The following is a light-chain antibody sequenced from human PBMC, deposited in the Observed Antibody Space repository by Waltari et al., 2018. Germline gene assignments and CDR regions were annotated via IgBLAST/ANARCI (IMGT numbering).Light chain of an antibody. Sequence: QSVLTQPASVSGSPGQSITISCTGTTPDIGYYNLVSGYQQYPGKAPKVMIYQGNKWPSETSKRCLGSKSGNTASLTIAGLQAEDEADYYCCSYADSRTWVFGGGTKLTVL. CDR3: CSYADSRTWV. CDR1: TPDIGYYNL. CDR2: QGN. V-gene: IGLV2-23*01. J-gene: IGLJ3*02.